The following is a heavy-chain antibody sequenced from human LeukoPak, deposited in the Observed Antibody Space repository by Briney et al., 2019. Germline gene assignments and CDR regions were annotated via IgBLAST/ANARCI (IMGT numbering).Heavy chain of an antibody. J-gene: IGHJ4*02. CDR2: INHSGST. CDR3: ARLTGCMIEDYFDY. CDR1: GGSFSGYY. V-gene: IGHV4-34*01. D-gene: IGHD2-8*01. Sequence: SETLSLTCAVYGGSFSGYYWSWIRQPPGKGLEWIGEINHSGSTNYNPSLKSRVTISVDTSKNQFSLKLRSVTAADTAVYYCARLTGCMIEDYFDYWGQGTLVTVSS.